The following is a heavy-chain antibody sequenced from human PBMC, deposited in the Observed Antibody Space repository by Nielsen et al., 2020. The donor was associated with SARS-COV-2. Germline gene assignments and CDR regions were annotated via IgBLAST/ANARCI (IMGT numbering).Heavy chain of an antibody. Sequence: GESLKISCAASGFTFSSYSMNWVRQAPGKGLEWVSYISSSSSTIYYADSVKGRFTISRDNAKNSLYLQMNSLRAEDTAVYYCARETGDYTSSWFDYWGQGTLVTVSS. CDR2: ISSSSSTI. D-gene: IGHD6-13*01. CDR1: GFTFSSYS. J-gene: IGHJ5*01. V-gene: IGHV3-48*04. CDR3: ARETGDYTSSWFDY.